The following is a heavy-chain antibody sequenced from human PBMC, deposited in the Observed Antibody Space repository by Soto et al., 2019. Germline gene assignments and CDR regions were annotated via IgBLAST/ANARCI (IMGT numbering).Heavy chain of an antibody. D-gene: IGHD3-9*01. V-gene: IGHV4-59*08. Sequence: PSETLSLTCTVSGGSISSYYWSWIRQPPGKGLEWIGYIYYSGSTNYNPSLKSRVTISVDTSKNQFSLKLSSVTAADTAVYYCARLYDILTGSGYFDYWGQGTLVTVSS. CDR2: IYYSGST. J-gene: IGHJ4*02. CDR1: GGSISSYY. CDR3: ARLYDILTGSGYFDY.